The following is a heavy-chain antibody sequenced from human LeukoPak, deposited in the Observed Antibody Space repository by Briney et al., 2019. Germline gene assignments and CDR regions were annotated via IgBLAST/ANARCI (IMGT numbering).Heavy chain of an antibody. Sequence: GGSLRLSCAASGVTVSSNYMSWVRQAPGKGLEWVSVIYSGGSTYYADSVMGRFTISRDNSKNTLCLQMNSLRAEDTAVYYCARLPCSSSWSTCDSWGQGTLVTVSS. CDR3: ARLPCSSSWSTCDS. V-gene: IGHV3-53*01. CDR2: IYSGGST. D-gene: IGHD6-13*01. CDR1: GVTVSSNY. J-gene: IGHJ4*02.